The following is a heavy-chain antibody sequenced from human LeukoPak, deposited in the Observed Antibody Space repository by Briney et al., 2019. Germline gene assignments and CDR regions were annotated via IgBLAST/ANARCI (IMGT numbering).Heavy chain of an antibody. CDR3: ARELPPVVTYYFDY. J-gene: IGHJ4*02. Sequence: GGSLRLSCAASGFTFSSYWMHWVRQAPGKGLEWVAVIWYDGSNKYYADSVKGRFTISRDNSKNTLYLQMNSLRAEDTAVYYCARELPPVVTYYFDYWGQGTLVTVSS. V-gene: IGHV3-33*08. D-gene: IGHD2-15*01. CDR2: IWYDGSNK. CDR1: GFTFSSYW.